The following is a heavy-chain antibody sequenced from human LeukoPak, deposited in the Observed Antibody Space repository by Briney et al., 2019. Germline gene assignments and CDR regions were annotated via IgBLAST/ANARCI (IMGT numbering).Heavy chain of an antibody. V-gene: IGHV3-30*02. D-gene: IGHD2-21*01. CDR2: IRYDGSNK. CDR3: ARLVIDSPSSYYMDV. CDR1: GFTFSSYG. Sequence: GGSLRLSCAASGFTFSSYGMHWVRQAPGKGLEWVAFIRYDGSNKYYADSVKGRFTISRDNSKNTLYLQMNSLRAEDTAVYYCARLVIDSPSSYYMDVWGNGTTVTVAS. J-gene: IGHJ6*03.